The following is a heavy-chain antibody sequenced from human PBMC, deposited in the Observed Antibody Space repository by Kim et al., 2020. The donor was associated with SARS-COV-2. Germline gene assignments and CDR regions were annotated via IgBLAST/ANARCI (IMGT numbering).Heavy chain of an antibody. V-gene: IGHV4-39*02. D-gene: IGHD5-18*01. J-gene: IGHJ4*02. Sequence: TPSLKSGVTISVDTSKNQFSLKVRSVTAADTAVYYCATGGGHTAIERDFEFWGLGALVTVSS. CDR3: ATGGGHTAIERDFEF.